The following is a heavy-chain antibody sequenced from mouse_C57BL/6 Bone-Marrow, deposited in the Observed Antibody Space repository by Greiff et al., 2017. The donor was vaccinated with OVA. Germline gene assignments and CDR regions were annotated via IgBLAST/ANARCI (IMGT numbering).Heavy chain of an antibody. CDR1: GYTFTNYW. V-gene: IGHV1-63*01. CDR3: ARGGYFDY. J-gene: IGHJ2*01. CDR2: IYPGGGYT. Sequence: VNVVESGAELVRPGTSVKMSCKASGYTFTNYWIGWAKQRPGHGLEWIGDIYPGGGYTNYNEKFKGKATLTADKSSSTAYMQFSSLTSEDSAIYYCARGGYFDYWGQGTTLTVSS.